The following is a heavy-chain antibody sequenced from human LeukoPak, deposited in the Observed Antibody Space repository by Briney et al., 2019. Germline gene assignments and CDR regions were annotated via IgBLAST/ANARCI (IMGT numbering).Heavy chain of an antibody. J-gene: IGHJ4*02. D-gene: IGHD2-2*02. CDR1: GGSISSSSYY. V-gene: IGHV4-39*07. CDR3: ARHTRPFDY. Sequence: SETLSLTCTVSGGSISSSSYYWVWLRQPPGKGLEWIGCIYYTGSTFYNPSLKSRVSISVDTSKNHFSLTLTSVTAADTAVYYCARHTRPFDYWGQGTLVTVSP. CDR2: IYYTGST.